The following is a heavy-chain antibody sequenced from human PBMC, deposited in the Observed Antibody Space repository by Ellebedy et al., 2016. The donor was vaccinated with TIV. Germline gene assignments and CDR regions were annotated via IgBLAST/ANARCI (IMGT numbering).Heavy chain of an antibody. V-gene: IGHV3-48*04. CDR3: ARDPEYCSSTSCYPEGYGMDV. J-gene: IGHJ6*02. D-gene: IGHD2-2*01. CDR2: ISSSSSTI. Sequence: GGSLRLSXAASGFTFSSYSMNWVRQAPGKGLEWVSYISSSSSTIYYADSVKGRFTISRDNAKNSLYLQMNSLRAEDTAVYYCARDPEYCSSTSCYPEGYGMDVWGQGTTVTVSS. CDR1: GFTFSSYS.